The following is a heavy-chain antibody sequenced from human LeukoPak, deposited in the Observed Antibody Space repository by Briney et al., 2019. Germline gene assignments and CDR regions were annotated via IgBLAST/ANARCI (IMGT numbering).Heavy chain of an antibody. CDR2: INPNSGGT. Sequence: ASVKVSCKASGYTFTGYYMHWVRQAPGQGLEWMGWINPNSGGTNYARKFQGRVTMTRDTSISTAYMELSRLRSDDTAVYYCAREPGLEMATIGVRDYWGQGTLVTVSS. CDR3: AREPGLEMATIGVRDY. J-gene: IGHJ4*02. D-gene: IGHD5-24*01. V-gene: IGHV1-2*02. CDR1: GYTFTGYY.